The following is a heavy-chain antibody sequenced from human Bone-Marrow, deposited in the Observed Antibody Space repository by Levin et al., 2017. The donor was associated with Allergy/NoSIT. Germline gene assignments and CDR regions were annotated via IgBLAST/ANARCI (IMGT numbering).Heavy chain of an antibody. V-gene: IGHV5-10-1*01. CDR1: EYSFTNYW. Sequence: ASVKVSCKGSEYSFTNYWITWVRQMPGEGLEWMGRIDPSDSYTDYSPSFQGHVTISADKSITTAYLQWSSLRASDTAMYYCARHYGGNSFRFRAFDIWGQGTMVTVSS. CDR2: IDPSDSYT. D-gene: IGHD4-23*01. J-gene: IGHJ3*02. CDR3: ARHYGGNSFRFRAFDI.